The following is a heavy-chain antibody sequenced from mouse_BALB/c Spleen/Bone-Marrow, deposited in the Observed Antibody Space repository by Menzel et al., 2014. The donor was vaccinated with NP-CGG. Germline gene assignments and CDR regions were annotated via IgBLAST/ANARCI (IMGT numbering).Heavy chain of an antibody. V-gene: IGHV4-1*02. D-gene: IGHD2-3*01. J-gene: IGHJ3*01. CDR1: GFDFSRYW. Sequence: EVQGVESGGGLVQPGGSLKLSCAASGFDFSRYWMSWVRQAPGKGLQWIGEINPESNTINYSPSLKDKFIISRDNAKNTLYLQMSKAKSEDAALYCCARLGYYGWFAYWGQGTLVTVSA. CDR3: ARLGYYGWFAY. CDR2: INPESNTI.